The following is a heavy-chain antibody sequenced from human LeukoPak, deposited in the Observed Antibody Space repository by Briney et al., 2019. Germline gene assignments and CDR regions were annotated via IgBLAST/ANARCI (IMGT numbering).Heavy chain of an antibody. CDR3: ARDSHAYATDY. CDR1: GFPFTSYY. D-gene: IGHD2-2*01. V-gene: IGHV1-46*01. Sequence: ASVKVSCEATGFPFTSYYIHWVRQAPGPGLEWMGVIRPGDDYTNYAQRFQGRVTMTRDTSTSTVFMELSGLRSDDTAVYYCARDSHAYATDYWGQGTLVTVSS. CDR2: IRPGDDYT. J-gene: IGHJ4*02.